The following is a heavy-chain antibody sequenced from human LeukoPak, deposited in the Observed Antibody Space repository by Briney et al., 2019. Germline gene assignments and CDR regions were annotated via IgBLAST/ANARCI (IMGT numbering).Heavy chain of an antibody. CDR3: ARVMVVATTLAWLDP. D-gene: IGHD2-15*01. J-gene: IGHJ5*02. CDR2: IYTSGST. Sequence: SETLSLTCTVSGGSISGYFWNWIRQPAGKGLEWIGRIYTSGSTTYNPSLKSRVTMSVDTAKNQLSLKLSFVTAADTAVYYCARVMVVATTLAWLDPWGQGTLVTASS. V-gene: IGHV4-4*07. CDR1: GGSISGYF.